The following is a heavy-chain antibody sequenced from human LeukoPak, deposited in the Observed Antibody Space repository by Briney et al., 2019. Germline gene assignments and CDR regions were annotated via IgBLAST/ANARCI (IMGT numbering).Heavy chain of an antibody. CDR3: AKGPRRIRYYGSGIKSQAYNWLDP. V-gene: IGHV3-23*01. Sequence: GGSLRLSCAASGFTFSSYAMSWVRQAPGKGLEWVSAISGSGGSTYYADSVKGRFTISRDNSKNTLYLQMNSLRAEDTAVYYCAKGPRRIRYYGSGIKSQAYNWLDPWGQGTLVTVSS. CDR2: ISGSGGST. D-gene: IGHD3-10*01. CDR1: GFTFSSYA. J-gene: IGHJ5*02.